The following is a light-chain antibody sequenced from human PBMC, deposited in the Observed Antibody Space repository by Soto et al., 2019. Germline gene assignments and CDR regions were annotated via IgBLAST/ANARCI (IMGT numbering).Light chain of an antibody. Sequence: EIVLTQSPGTLSLSTGERATLSCRSSQSVSSYLAWYQQKPGQAPRLLTYDASNRATGIPDRFSGSGSGTVFTLTISRLEPEDFAVYYCQQYGSSPPITFGQGTRLE. CDR3: QQYGSSPPIT. CDR1: QSVSSY. CDR2: DAS. J-gene: IGKJ5*01. V-gene: IGKV3-20*01.